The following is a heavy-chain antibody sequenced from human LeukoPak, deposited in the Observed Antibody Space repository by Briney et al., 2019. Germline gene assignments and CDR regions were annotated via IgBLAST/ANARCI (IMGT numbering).Heavy chain of an antibody. CDR2: IYYSGST. V-gene: IGHV4-39*01. CDR3: ARVGMDYYGSSGISYYFDY. J-gene: IGHJ4*02. Sequence: PSETLSLTCTVSGGSISSSTYYWGWIRQPPGKGLEWIGTIYYSGSTYYNPSLQSRVTISVDTSKNQFSLKLSSVTAADTAVYYCARVGMDYYGSSGISYYFDYWGQGTLVTVSS. CDR1: GGSISSSTYY. D-gene: IGHD3-10*01.